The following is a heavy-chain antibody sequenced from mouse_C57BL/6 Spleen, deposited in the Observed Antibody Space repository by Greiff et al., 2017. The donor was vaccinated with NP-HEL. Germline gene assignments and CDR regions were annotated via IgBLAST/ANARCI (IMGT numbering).Heavy chain of an antibody. CDR3: ALYGNYVGFAY. CDR2: INPNYGTT. CDR1: GYSFTDYN. V-gene: IGHV1-39*01. Sequence: VHVKQSGPELVKPGASVKISCKASGYSFTDYNMNWVKQSNGKSLEWIGVINPNYGTTSYNQKFKGKATLTVDQSSSTAYMQLNSLTSEDSAVYYCALYGNYVGFAYWGQGTLVTVSA. J-gene: IGHJ3*01. D-gene: IGHD2-1*01.